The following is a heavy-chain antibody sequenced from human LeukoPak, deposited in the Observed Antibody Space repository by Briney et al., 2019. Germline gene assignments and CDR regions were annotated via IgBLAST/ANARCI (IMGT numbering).Heavy chain of an antibody. CDR2: IYYSGST. J-gene: IGHJ4*02. D-gene: IGHD5-18*01. V-gene: IGHV4-59*01. CDR1: GGSISSYY. Sequence: SETLSLTCTVSGGSISSYYWSWIRQPPGKGLEWIGYIYYSGSTNYNPSLKSRVTISVDTSKNQFSLKLSSVTAADTAVYYCARSKGGYGYDYFDYWGQGTLVTVSS. CDR3: ARSKGGYGYDYFDY.